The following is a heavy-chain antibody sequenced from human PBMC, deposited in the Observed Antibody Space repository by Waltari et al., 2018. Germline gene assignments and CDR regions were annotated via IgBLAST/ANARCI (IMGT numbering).Heavy chain of an antibody. D-gene: IGHD3-3*01. CDR3: ARDQRFLESLYPYYYALDA. CDR2: IYHSGTT. CDR1: NFSISYVYY. V-gene: IGHV4-38-2*02. J-gene: IGHJ6*02. Sequence: QVQLQESGPGLVKPSATLSLTCAVSNFSISYVYYWGWIRQSPGKGLEWIGSIYHSGTTHYNPSLESRVTISVDRSRNQFSLKVTSVSAADTAVYFCARDQRFLESLYPYYYALDAWGRGITVTVSS.